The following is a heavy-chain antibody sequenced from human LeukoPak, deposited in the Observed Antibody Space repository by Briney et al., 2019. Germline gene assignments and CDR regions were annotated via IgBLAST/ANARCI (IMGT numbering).Heavy chain of an antibody. D-gene: IGHD3-16*01. CDR3: ATYTHWVAGDV. CDR1: GFTFSSYW. CDR2: IKQDGSEK. J-gene: IGHJ6*02. Sequence: GGSLRLSCAASGFTFSSYWMSWVRQAPGKGLEWVANIKQDGSEKYYVDSVKGRFTISRDNARNSLYLQMSSLRPEDTAVYYCATYTHWVAGDVWGQGTTVTVSS. V-gene: IGHV3-7*01.